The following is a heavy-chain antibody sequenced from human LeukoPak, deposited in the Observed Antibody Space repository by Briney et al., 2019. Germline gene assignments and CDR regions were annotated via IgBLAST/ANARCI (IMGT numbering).Heavy chain of an antibody. V-gene: IGHV3-66*01. CDR3: ARDNGYSSSWYFDY. CDR2: IYSGGST. J-gene: IGHJ4*02. CDR1: GFTVISNY. D-gene: IGHD6-13*01. Sequence: GGSLRLSCAASGFTVISNYMSWVRQAPGKGLEWFSVIYSGGSTYYADSVKGRFTISRDNSKNTLYLQMNSLRDGDTAVYYCARDNGYSSSWYFDYWGQGTLVTVSS.